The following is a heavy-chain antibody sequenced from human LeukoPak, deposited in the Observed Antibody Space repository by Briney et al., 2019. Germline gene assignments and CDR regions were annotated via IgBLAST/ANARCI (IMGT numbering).Heavy chain of an antibody. D-gene: IGHD2-15*01. V-gene: IGHV1-46*01. CDR1: GYTFTSYY. CDR3: ARGRGTSGSNRDFYYYYYMDV. CDR2: INPSGGST. Sequence: GASVKVSRKASGYTFTSYYMHWVRQAPGQGLEWMGIINPSGGSTSYAQKFQGRVTMTRDMSTSTVYMELSSLRHDDLAVYYCARGRGTSGSNRDFYYYYYMDVWGKGTTVTVSS. J-gene: IGHJ6*03.